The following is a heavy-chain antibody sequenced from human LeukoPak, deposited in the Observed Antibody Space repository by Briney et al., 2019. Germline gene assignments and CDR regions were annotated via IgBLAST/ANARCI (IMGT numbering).Heavy chain of an antibody. D-gene: IGHD3-3*01. Sequence: GGSLRLSCAASGFTLSYYWMHWVRQGPGKGLVWVSTINGDGSSTNYADSVKGRFTISRDNAKNTLYLEMNSLRVEDTAVYYCARLYDFWSGYYSFDYWGQGTLVTVSS. V-gene: IGHV3-74*01. CDR3: ARLYDFWSGYYSFDY. CDR2: INGDGSST. CDR1: GFTLSYYW. J-gene: IGHJ4*02.